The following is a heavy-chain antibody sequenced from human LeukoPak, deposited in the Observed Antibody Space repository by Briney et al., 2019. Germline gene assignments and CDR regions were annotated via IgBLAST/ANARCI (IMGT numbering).Heavy chain of an antibody. CDR1: GFTFDDYG. CDR3: ARDRDSSSSFDY. V-gene: IGHV3-20*04. Sequence: GGSLRLSCAASGFTFDDYGMSWVRQAPGKGLEWVSGINWSGVNTGYADSVKGRFTISRDNAKNSLYLQMNSLRAEDTAVYYCARDRDSSSSFDYWGQGTLVTVSS. CDR2: INWSGVNT. D-gene: IGHD6-6*01. J-gene: IGHJ4*02.